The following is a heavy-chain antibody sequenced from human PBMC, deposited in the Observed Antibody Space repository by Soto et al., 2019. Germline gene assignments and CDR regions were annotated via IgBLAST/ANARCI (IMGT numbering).Heavy chain of an antibody. J-gene: IGHJ6*02. CDR3: ARSRVVAGYYGMDV. D-gene: IGHD2-2*01. V-gene: IGHV1-69*13. CDR1: GGTFSSYA. Sequence: ASVKVSCKASGGTFSSYAISWVRQAPGQGLEWMGGIIPIFGTANYAQKFQGRVTITADESTSTAYMELSSLRSEDTAVYYCARSRVVAGYYGMDVWGQGTTVTVSS. CDR2: IIPIFGTA.